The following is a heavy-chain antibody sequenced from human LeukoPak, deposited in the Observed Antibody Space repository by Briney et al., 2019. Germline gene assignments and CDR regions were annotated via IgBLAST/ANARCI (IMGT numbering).Heavy chain of an antibody. D-gene: IGHD3-22*01. CDR2: IYPGDSDT. CDR1: GYSFTSYW. Sequence: GESLKISCKGSGYSFTSYWIGWVRQMPGKGLEWMGIIYPGDSDTRYSPSFRGQVTISADKSISTAYLQWSSLKASDTAMYYCARSPYYYDSSGYYGYSFYSDYWGQGTLVTVSS. V-gene: IGHV5-51*01. CDR3: ARSPYYYDSSGYYGYSFYSDY. J-gene: IGHJ4*02.